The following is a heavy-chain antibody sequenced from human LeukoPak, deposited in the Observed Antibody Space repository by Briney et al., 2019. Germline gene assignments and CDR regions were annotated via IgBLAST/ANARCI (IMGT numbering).Heavy chain of an antibody. CDR1: GGSFNSYY. CDR2: IHSSTIT. D-gene: IGHD2-15*01. J-gene: IGHJ4*02. Sequence: SESLSLTCKVSGGSFNSYYWTWIRQPPGQGLEWIGNIHSSTITNYNPSRKTGVTILVVASKNHLSLHLSCWLDADTAVYYCAGSLGRCDGTCYLLLGYWGQGILVTVSS. V-gene: IGHV4-59*01. CDR3: AGSLGRCDGTCYLLLGY.